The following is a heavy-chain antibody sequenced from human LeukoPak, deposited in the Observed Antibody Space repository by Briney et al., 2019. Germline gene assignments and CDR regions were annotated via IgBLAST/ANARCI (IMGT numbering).Heavy chain of an antibody. D-gene: IGHD3-22*01. CDR1: GGSISSTSYY. CDR2: FYYTGSI. V-gene: IGHV4-39*07. Sequence: PSETLSLTCLVSGGSISSTSYYWGWIRQSPGRGLEWIGSFYYTGSIFDNRSLRSRVTISIDMSKNQFSLKLSSVTAADTAVYYCARAPIYYDSSNASDIWGQGTMVTVSS. J-gene: IGHJ3*02. CDR3: ARAPIYYDSSNASDI.